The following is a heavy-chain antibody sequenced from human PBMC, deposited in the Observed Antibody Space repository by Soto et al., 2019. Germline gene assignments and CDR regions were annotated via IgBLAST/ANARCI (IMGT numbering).Heavy chain of an antibody. Sequence: QVQLVQSGAEVKKPGSSVKVSCKASGGTFSSYAISWVRQAPGQGLEWMGGIIPIFGTANYAQKFQGRVTITADESTSTAYMELSSLRSEDTAVYYCARDPCTNGVCYYYYCGMDVWGQGTTVTVSS. CDR3: ARDPCTNGVCYYYYCGMDV. CDR1: GGTFSSYA. D-gene: IGHD2-8*01. J-gene: IGHJ6*02. CDR2: IIPIFGTA. V-gene: IGHV1-69*12.